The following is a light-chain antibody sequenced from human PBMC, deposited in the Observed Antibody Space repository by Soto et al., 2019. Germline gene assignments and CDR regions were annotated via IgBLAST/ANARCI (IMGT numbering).Light chain of an antibody. J-gene: IGLJ1*01. V-gene: IGLV2-23*01. CDR3: CSYAGSAYV. CDR1: SSDVGSYNL. Sequence: QSALTQPASVSGSPGQSITISCTGTSSDVGSYNLVSWYQQHPGKAPKLMIYEGSKRPSGVSNRFSGSKSGNTASLTISGLQAEDEAEYYCCSYAGSAYVFGTGTKVTVL. CDR2: EGS.